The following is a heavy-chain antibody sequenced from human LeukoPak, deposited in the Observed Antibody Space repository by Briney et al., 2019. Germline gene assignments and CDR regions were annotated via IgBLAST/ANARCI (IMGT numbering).Heavy chain of an antibody. V-gene: IGHV4-34*01. J-gene: IGHJ3*02. CDR2: INHSGST. CDR3: ARMPYVWGSYRPRNAFDI. Sequence: SETLSLTCAVYGGSFSGYYWSWIRQPPGKGQEWIGEINHSGSTNYNPSLKSRVTISVDTSKNQFSLKLSSVTAADTAVYYCARMPYVWGSYRPRNAFDIWGQGTMVTVSS. D-gene: IGHD3-16*02. CDR1: GGSFSGYY.